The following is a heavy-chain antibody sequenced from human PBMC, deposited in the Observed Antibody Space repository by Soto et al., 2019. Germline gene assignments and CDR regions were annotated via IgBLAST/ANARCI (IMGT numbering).Heavy chain of an antibody. CDR1: GYTFTSYA. J-gene: IGHJ1*01. Sequence: GASVKVSCKASGYTFTSYAMHWVRQAPGQRLEWMGWINAGNGNTKYSQKFQGRVTITRDTSASTAYMELSSLRSEDTAVYYCASVPRDGVVITSYFHYWGQGTLVTVSS. CDR2: INAGNGNT. V-gene: IGHV1-3*01. CDR3: ASVPRDGVVITSYFHY. D-gene: IGHD3-3*01.